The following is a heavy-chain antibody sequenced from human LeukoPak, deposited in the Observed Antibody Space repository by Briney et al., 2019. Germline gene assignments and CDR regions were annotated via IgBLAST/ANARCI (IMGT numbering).Heavy chain of an antibody. CDR2: INHSGST. J-gene: IGHJ4*02. V-gene: IGHV4-34*01. CDR3: ARLSLTLSGSYPQY. Sequence: GSLRLSCEASGFTFSDYRMNWVRQPPGKGLEWIGEINHSGSTNYNPSLKSRVTISVDTSKNQFSLKLSSVTAADTAVYYCARLSLTLSGSYPQYWGQGTLVTVSS. CDR1: GFTFSDYR. D-gene: IGHD1-26*01.